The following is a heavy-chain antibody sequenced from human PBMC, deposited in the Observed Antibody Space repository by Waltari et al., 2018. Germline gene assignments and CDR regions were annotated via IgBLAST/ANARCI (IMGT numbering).Heavy chain of an antibody. D-gene: IGHD5-12*01. V-gene: IGHV3-23*01. J-gene: IGHJ6*02. CDR1: GFTFSTYA. CDR2: ISGSGGST. Sequence: EVQLLESGGGLVQPGGSLRLSCAASGFTFSTYAMSWVRQAPEKGLEWVSAISGSGGSTYYADSVKGRFTISRDNSKNTLYLQMNSLRAEDTAVYYCAKAEMATHYYYYGMDVWGQGTTVTVSS. CDR3: AKAEMATHYYYYGMDV.